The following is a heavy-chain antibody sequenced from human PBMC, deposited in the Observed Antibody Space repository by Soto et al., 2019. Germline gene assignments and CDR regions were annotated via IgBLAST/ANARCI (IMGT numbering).Heavy chain of an antibody. D-gene: IGHD3-22*01. CDR3: AKDPHYDSSGIDY. CDR2: ISWNSGSI. CDR1: GFTFEDYA. V-gene: IGHV3-9*01. Sequence: EVQLVESGGGLVQPGRSLRLSCAASGFTFEDYAMHWVRQAPGKGLEWVSGISWNSGSIGYADSVKGRFTISRDNAKNSLYPQMNSLRAEDTALYYCAKDPHYDSSGIDYWGQGTLVTVSS. J-gene: IGHJ4*02.